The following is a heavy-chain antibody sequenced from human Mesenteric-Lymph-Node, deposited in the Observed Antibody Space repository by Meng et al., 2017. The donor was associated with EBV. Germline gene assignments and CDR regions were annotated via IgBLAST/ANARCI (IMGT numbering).Heavy chain of an antibody. CDR1: GGSISSGGYY. D-gene: IGHD6-19*01. J-gene: IGHJ4*02. Sequence: QVQLQESGPGLVKPSQTLSLTCAVSGGSISSGGYYWSWIRQPPGKGLEWIGYIYYSGSTYYNPSLKSRVTISVDTSRNQFSLKLSFVTAADTAVYYCARVEQWLLYFDYWGQGTLVTVSS. CDR3: ARVEQWLLYFDY. CDR2: IYYSGST. V-gene: IGHV4-30-4*01.